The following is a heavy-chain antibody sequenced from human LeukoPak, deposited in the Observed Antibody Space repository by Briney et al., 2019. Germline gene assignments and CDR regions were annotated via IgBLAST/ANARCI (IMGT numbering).Heavy chain of an antibody. J-gene: IGHJ4*02. V-gene: IGHV3-48*03. CDR2: ISSSGSAI. CDR1: GFTFSSYE. CDR3: ARNNYCGSG. D-gene: IGHD3-10*01. Sequence: GGSLRLSCAASGFTFSSYEMNWVRQAPGKGLEWVSYISSSGSAIYYADSVKGRFTISRDNAKNSLYLQMNSLRAEDTAVYYCARNNYCGSGWGQGTLVTVSS.